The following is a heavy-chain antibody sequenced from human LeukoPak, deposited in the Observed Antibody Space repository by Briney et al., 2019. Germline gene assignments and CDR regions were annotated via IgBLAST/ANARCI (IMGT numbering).Heavy chain of an antibody. V-gene: IGHV3-53*01. CDR1: GFTVSSNY. CDR3: AKVTQPSDTEWPYFDY. J-gene: IGHJ4*02. Sequence: GGSLRLSCAVSGFTVSSNYMTWVRQAPGKGLEWVSIIYSGGTTYYADSVKGRFTVSRDNSKNTLYLQMNGLRAEDTAMYYCAKVTQPSDTEWPYFDYWGQGTLVTVSS. D-gene: IGHD3-3*01. CDR2: IYSGGTT.